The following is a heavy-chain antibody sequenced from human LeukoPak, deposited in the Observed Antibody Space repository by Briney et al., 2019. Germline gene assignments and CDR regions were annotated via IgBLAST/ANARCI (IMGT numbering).Heavy chain of an antibody. J-gene: IGHJ5*02. Sequence: SVKVSCKASGGTFSSYAISWVRQAPGQGLEWMGGIIPIFGTANYAQKFQGRVTITADESTSTAYMELSSLRSEDTAVYYCARPPYYDNNWFDPWGQGTLVTVSS. CDR3: ARPPYYDNNWFDP. CDR2: IIPIFGTA. CDR1: GGTFSSYA. D-gene: IGHD3-9*01. V-gene: IGHV1-69*13.